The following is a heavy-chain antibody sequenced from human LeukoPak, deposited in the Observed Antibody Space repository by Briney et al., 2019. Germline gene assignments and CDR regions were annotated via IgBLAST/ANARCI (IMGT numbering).Heavy chain of an antibody. CDR3: AREQPPQRGSGSYPNWFDP. J-gene: IGHJ5*02. CDR2: IWYDGSNK. Sequence: GGSLRLSCAASGFTFSSYGMHWVRQAPGKGLEWVAVIWYDGSNKYYADSVKGRFTISRDNSKNTLYLQTNSLRAEDTAVYYCAREQPPQRGSGSYPNWFDPWGQGTLVTVSS. V-gene: IGHV3-33*01. D-gene: IGHD3-10*01. CDR1: GFTFSSYG.